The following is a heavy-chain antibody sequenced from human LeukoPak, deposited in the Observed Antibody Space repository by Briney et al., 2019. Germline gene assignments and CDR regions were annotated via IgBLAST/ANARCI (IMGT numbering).Heavy chain of an antibody. D-gene: IGHD2-8*02. CDR2: IYYSGST. V-gene: IGHV4-39*01. CDR3: AREQFLGYCTGGVCYKGGAFDI. J-gene: IGHJ3*02. Sequence: SETLSLTCTVSGGSISSSSYYWGWIRQPPGKGLEWIGSIYYSGSTYYNPSLKSRVTISVDTSKNQFSLKLSSVTAADTAVYYCAREQFLGYCTGGVCYKGGAFDIWGQGTMVTVS. CDR1: GGSISSSSYY.